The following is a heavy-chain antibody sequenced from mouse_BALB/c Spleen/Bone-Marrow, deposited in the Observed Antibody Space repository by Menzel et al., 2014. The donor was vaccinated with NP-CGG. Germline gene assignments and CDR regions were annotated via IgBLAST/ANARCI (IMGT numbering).Heavy chain of an antibody. D-gene: IGHD1-1*01. CDR1: GFTFSDYY. CDR3: VLRWFAY. CDR2: ISDGGSYT. Sequence: EVKLVESGGGLVKPGGSLKLSCAASGFTFSDYYMYWVRQTPEKRLEWVATISDGGSYTYYPDSVKRRFTISRDNAKNNLYLQMSSLKSEDTAMYYCVLRWFAYWGQGTLVTVSA. J-gene: IGHJ3*01. V-gene: IGHV5-4*02.